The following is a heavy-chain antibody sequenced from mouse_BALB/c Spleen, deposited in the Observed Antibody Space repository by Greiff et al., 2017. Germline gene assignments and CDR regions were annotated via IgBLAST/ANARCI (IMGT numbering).Heavy chain of an antibody. V-gene: IGHV3-8*02. CDR2: ISYSGST. CDR3: ARSPLLTTVVATKYFDV. CDR1: GDSITSGY. Sequence: EVHLVESGPSLVKPSQTLSLTCSVTGDSITSGYWNWIRKFPGNKLEYMGYISYSGSTYYNPSLKSRISITRDTSKNQYYLQLNSVTTEDTATYYCARSPLLTTVVATKYFDVWGAGTTVTVSS. J-gene: IGHJ1*01. D-gene: IGHD1-1*01.